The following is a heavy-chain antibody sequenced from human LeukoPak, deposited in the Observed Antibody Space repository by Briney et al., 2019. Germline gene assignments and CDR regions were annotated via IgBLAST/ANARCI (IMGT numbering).Heavy chain of an antibody. D-gene: IGHD1-26*01. Sequence: SGGSLRLSCAASGFTFSSYGMHWVRQAPGKGLEWVAFISYDGSNKYYAHSVKGRFTISRDNSKNTLYLQMNSLRAEDTAVYYCAKDLIGIVGATYGYWGQGTLVTVSS. CDR1: GFTFSSYG. CDR2: ISYDGSNK. J-gene: IGHJ4*02. CDR3: AKDLIGIVGATYGY. V-gene: IGHV3-30*18.